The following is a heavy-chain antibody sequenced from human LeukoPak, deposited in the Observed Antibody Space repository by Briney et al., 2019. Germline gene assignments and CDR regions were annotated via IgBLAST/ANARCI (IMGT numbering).Heavy chain of an antibody. V-gene: IGHV3-21*01. Sequence: NPGGSLRLSCAASAFTFSSYSMNWVRQAPGKGLEWVSSISIRSSYIYYADSVKGRFTISRDNAKNSLYLQMNILRAEDTAVYYCARDKWAYYDSSGYYMDVWGKGTMVTVSS. CDR2: ISIRSSYI. J-gene: IGHJ6*03. CDR3: ARDKWAYYDSSGYYMDV. CDR1: AFTFSSYS. D-gene: IGHD3-22*01.